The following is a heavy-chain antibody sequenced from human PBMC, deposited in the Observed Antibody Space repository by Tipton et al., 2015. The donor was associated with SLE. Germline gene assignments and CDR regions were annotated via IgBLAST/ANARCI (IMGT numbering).Heavy chain of an antibody. CDR1: DYSISSGYY. J-gene: IGHJ4*02. CDR2: IYHSGST. Sequence: TLSLTCAVSDYSISSGYYWGWIRQPPGKGLEWIGSIYHSGSTNYNPSLKSRVTISVDTSKNQFSLKLSSVTAADTAVYYCARGDPYSSGWYVDYWGQGTLVTVSS. V-gene: IGHV4-38-2*01. D-gene: IGHD6-19*01. CDR3: ARGDPYSSGWYVDY.